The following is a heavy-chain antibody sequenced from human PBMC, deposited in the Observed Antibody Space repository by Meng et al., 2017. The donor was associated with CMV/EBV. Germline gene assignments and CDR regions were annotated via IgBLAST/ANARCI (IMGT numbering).Heavy chain of an antibody. Sequence: YGGSFSGYCWSWLRPPPGKGLEWVGEINNSGSTNYNPSLKRRVTISVDTSKNQFSLKLSSVTAADTAVYYCTTRLVPATEYNWFDPWGQGTLVTVSS. CDR2: INNSGST. D-gene: IGHD2-2*01. CDR3: TTRLVPATEYNWFDP. CDR1: GGSFSGYC. V-gene: IGHV4-34*01. J-gene: IGHJ5*02.